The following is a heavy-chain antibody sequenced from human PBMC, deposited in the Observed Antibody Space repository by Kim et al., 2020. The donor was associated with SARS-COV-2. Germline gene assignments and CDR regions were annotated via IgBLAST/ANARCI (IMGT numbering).Heavy chain of an antibody. CDR1: GLTFTTYA. CDR2: ITAGGETT. V-gene: IGHV3-23*01. D-gene: IGHD1-1*01. J-gene: IGHJ4*02. CDR3: AREPERRSDY. Sequence: GGSLRLFCAASGLTFTTYAMSWVRQAPGKGLEWVSFITAGGETTVYADSVKGRFTISRDDSRNTLFLQMNSLRVEDTAIYYCAREPERRSDYWGQGTLVT.